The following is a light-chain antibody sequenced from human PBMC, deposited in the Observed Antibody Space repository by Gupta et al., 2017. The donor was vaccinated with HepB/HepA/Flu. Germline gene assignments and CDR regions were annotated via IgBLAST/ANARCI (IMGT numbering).Light chain of an antibody. V-gene: IGKV3-20*01. J-gene: IGKJ1*01. CDR2: GTS. Sequence: EIVLSQSPGTLSLSPGARATLSCRASDSVNRAYLAWYQQKPGQAPRLLIYGTSSRDAGIPDRFSGSGSGTDVTLTISRREHEDSAVYFCQQYTSSPPWTFGQGTKVEIK. CDR1: DSVNRAY. CDR3: QQYTSSPPWT.